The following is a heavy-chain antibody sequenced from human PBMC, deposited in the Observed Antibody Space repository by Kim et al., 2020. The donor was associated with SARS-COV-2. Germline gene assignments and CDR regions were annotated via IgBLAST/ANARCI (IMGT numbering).Heavy chain of an antibody. V-gene: IGHV4-39*07. J-gene: IGHJ4*02. D-gene: IGHD4-17*01. Sequence: YNPSLTSRVTISGDTSKNQFSLTLSSLTAADTAVYYCASDDAVTTRSFDYWGQGTLVTVSS. CDR3: ASDDAVTTRSFDY.